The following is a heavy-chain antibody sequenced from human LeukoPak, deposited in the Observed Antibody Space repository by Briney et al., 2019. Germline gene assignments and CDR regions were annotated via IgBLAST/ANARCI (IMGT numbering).Heavy chain of an antibody. CDR2: INHSGST. CDR1: DGSFSDYY. V-gene: IGHV4-34*01. Sequence: SETLSLTCTVYDGSFSDYYWSWIRQPPWKGLEWIGEINHSGSTIHNPSLKSRVTMSVDTSENQFFLNLSSVTAADTAVYYCTRRGPGFWDQGTLVTVSS. D-gene: IGHD5-12*01. J-gene: IGHJ4*02. CDR3: TRRGPGF.